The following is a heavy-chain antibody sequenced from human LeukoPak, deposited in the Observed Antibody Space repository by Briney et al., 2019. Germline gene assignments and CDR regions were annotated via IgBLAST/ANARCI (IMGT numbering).Heavy chain of an antibody. CDR3: AGSPAPTVTTGISWYFDL. Sequence: SVKVSCKASGGTFSSYAISWVRQAPGQGLEWMGGIIPIFGTANYAQKFQGRVTITADESTSTAYMELSSLRSEDTAVYYCAGSPAPTVTTGISWYFDLWGRGTLVTVSS. CDR1: GGTFSSYA. J-gene: IGHJ2*01. CDR2: IIPIFGTA. V-gene: IGHV1-69*01. D-gene: IGHD4-17*01.